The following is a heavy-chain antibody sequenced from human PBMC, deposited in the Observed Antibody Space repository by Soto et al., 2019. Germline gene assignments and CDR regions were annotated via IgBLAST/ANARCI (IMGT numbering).Heavy chain of an antibody. Sequence: SETLSLTCGVSGYSISSGYYWAWVRQPPGKGLEWIGSINHSGNTYYNPSLKSRVTISVDTSKNQVSLKLNSVTAADTAVYYCARSGDDYGSYIDYWGQGTLVTVSS. D-gene: IGHD4-17*01. J-gene: IGHJ4*02. V-gene: IGHV4-38-2*01. CDR3: ARSGDDYGSYIDY. CDR1: GYSISSGYY. CDR2: INHSGNT.